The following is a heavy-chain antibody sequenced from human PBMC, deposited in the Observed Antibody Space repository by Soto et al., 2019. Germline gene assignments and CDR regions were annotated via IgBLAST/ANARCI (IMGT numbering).Heavy chain of an antibody. CDR1: GYTSSSYG. CDR3: ATKDDHKDDQPYYYGMDI. D-gene: IGHD3-16*01. Sequence: ASVKVSCKAIGYTSSSYGINWVRQAPGQGLEWMGWISVFNGDTKYAQKFQGRVAITKDPGTSTAHMELRSLRSDDAAVYFCATKDDHKDDQPYYYGMDIWGQGTTVTVSS. V-gene: IGHV1-18*01. J-gene: IGHJ6*02. CDR2: ISVFNGDT.